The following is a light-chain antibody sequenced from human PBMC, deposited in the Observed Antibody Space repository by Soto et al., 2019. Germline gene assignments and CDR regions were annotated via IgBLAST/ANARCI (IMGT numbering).Light chain of an antibody. CDR1: QSVSSSY. CDR3: QQYGGPPLT. CDR2: SSS. Sequence: EIVLTQSPGTLSLYPGERATLSCRASQSVSSSYLAWYQQKPGQAPRLLIYSSSTRAAGIPARFGGSGSGTEFTFSISSLQSEDFAVYYCQQYGGPPLTFGGGTKVDIK. J-gene: IGKJ4*01. V-gene: IGKV3-20*01.